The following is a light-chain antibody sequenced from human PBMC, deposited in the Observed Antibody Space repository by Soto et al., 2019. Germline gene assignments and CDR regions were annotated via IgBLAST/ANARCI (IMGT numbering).Light chain of an antibody. Sequence: QSVLTQPASVSGSPGQSITISCTGTRSDVGTYNLVSWYQQHPGKAPKLMISEGSKRPSGVSNRFSGSKSGNTASLTVSGLQAEDEADYYCCSYAGSSTYVVFGGGTKLTVL. J-gene: IGLJ2*01. CDR1: RSDVGTYNL. V-gene: IGLV2-23*01. CDR2: EGS. CDR3: CSYAGSSTYVV.